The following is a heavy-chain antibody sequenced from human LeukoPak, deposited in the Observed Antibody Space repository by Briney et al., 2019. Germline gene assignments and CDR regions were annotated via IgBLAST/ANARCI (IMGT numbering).Heavy chain of an antibody. CDR1: GYTFTTYA. V-gene: IGHV7-4-1*02. CDR3: AVIYDGGYFDY. CDR2: INTNTGNP. D-gene: IGHD3-10*01. Sequence: ASVKVSCKASGYTFTTYAMNWVRQAPGQGLEWMGWINTNTGNPTYAQGFTGRFVFSLDTSVSTAYLQISSLKAEDTAVYYCAVIYDGGYFDYWGQGTLVTVSS. J-gene: IGHJ4*02.